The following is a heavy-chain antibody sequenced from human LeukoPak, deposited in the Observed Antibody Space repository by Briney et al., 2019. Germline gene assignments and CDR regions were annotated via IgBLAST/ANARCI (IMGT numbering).Heavy chain of an antibody. CDR1: RYXFTGYY. D-gene: IGHD5-24*01. Sequence: ASVKVSSKASRYXFTGYYIHWVRQAPGRGLEWMGGINPNSGGTNYAQKLQGRVTMTRDTSISTAYMELSRLRSDDTAVYYCARDLLEMATILFDYWGQGTLVTVSS. CDR3: ARDLLEMATILFDY. V-gene: IGHV1-2*02. J-gene: IGHJ4*02. CDR2: INPNSGGT.